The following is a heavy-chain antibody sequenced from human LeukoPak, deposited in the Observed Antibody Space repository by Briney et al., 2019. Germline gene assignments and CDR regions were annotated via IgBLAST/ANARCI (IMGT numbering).Heavy chain of an antibody. V-gene: IGHV4-31*03. CDR3: ARDDYGDSDAFDI. Sequence: PSQTLSLTCTVSGGSISRGGYYWSWIRQHPGKGLEWIGYIYYSGSTYYNPSLKSRVTISVDTSKIKFSLNLTSVTAADTAVYYCARDDYGDSDAFDIWGQGTMVTVSS. CDR2: IYYSGST. CDR1: GGSISRGGYY. D-gene: IGHD4-17*01. J-gene: IGHJ3*02.